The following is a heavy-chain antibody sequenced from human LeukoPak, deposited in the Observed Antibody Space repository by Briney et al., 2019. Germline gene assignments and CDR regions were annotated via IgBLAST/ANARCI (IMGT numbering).Heavy chain of an antibody. CDR2: IKQDGSEK. Sequence: PGGSLRLSCAASGFTFSSYWMSWVRQAPGKGLEWVANIKQDGSEKYYVDSVKGRFTISRDNAKNSLYLQMNSLRAEDTAVYYCARDGDTMVRGVIITGFDYWGQGTLVTVSS. D-gene: IGHD3-10*01. V-gene: IGHV3-7*01. J-gene: IGHJ4*02. CDR1: GFTFSSYW. CDR3: ARDGDTMVRGVIITGFDY.